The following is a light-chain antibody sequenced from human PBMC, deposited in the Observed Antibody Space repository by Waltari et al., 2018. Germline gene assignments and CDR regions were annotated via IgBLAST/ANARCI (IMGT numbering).Light chain of an antibody. CDR1: SSTIGSNY. V-gene: IGLV1-47*01. CDR3: VAWDDSLSATV. J-gene: IGLJ3*02. CDR2: RND. Sequence: QSVLTPPPSASGTPGQRVTISCSGSSSTIGSNYVYWYQHLPGTAPKLLIYRNDQRPSGVPDRFSGSKSGTSASLAISELRSEDEADYYCVAWDDSLSATVFGGGTKLTVL.